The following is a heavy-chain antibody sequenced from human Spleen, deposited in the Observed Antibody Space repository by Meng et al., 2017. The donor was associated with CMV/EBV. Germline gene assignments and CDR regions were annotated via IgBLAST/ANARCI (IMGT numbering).Heavy chain of an antibody. CDR3: ARVVVAPASILDY. V-gene: IGHV4-30-4*08. CDR2: IYNSGNT. J-gene: IGHJ4*02. D-gene: IGHD2-2*02. CDR1: GASISSSDYF. Sequence: SETLSLTCTVSGASISSSDYFWTWIRQPPGEGLDWIGNIYNSGNTHYNSSLKSRVIISLDTSKNQFSLNLTSVTAADTAVYYCARVVVAPASILDYWGQGTLVTVSS.